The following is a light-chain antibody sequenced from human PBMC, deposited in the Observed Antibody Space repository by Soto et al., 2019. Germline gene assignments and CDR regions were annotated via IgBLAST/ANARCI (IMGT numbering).Light chain of an antibody. Sequence: DIQMTQSPPTLSASVGDRVPITGRARQSVTTWLAWYQQKPGKAPKLLIYKASNLESGLPSRFTGSGSGTEFTLTISSLQSDEFATYYCQQYSTYPITVGQGTRLEIK. CDR1: QSVTTW. CDR2: KAS. V-gene: IGKV1-5*03. CDR3: QQYSTYPIT. J-gene: IGKJ5*01.